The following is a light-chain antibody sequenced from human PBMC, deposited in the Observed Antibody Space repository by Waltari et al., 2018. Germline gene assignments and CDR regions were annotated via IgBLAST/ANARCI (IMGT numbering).Light chain of an antibody. J-gene: IGLJ3*02. V-gene: IGLV10-54*04. Sequence: HAGLTQPPSVSKGLRQTSTLTCTGNSNNVGNQGTALLQQNQGHPPKLLSYRNNNRPSGISERFSASRSGNTASLTITGLTPEDEADDYCSAWDSSLSAWVFGGGTKLTVL. CDR1: SNNVGNQG. CDR2: RNN. CDR3: SAWDSSLSAWV.